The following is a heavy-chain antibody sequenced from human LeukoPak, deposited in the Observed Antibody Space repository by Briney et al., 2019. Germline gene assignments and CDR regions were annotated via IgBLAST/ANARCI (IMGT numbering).Heavy chain of an antibody. Sequence: SQTLSLTCTVSGGSVSSGGYYWSWIRQRPGKGLEWIGHIYNNDITYYSPSLKSRLSISVDTSKNQFSLKLSSVTAADMAVYYCARGRRISLVPYCSSTSCYTDWFDPWGQGTLVTVSS. D-gene: IGHD2-2*02. CDR3: ARGRRISLVPYCSSTSCYTDWFDP. J-gene: IGHJ5*02. CDR2: IYNNDIT. V-gene: IGHV4-31*03. CDR1: GGSVSSGGYY.